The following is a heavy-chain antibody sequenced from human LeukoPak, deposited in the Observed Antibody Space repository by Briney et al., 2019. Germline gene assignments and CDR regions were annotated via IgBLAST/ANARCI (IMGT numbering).Heavy chain of an antibody. V-gene: IGHV4-4*07. CDR1: GGSISSYY. J-gene: IGHJ6*02. D-gene: IGHD3-9*01. CDR3: ARGPLLRYFDWLKINYYYYGMDV. Sequence: SETLSLTCTVSGGSISSYYWSWIRQPAGKGLEWIGRIYTSGSTNYNPSLKSRVTISVDTSKNQFSLKLSSVTAAGTAVYYCARGPLLRYFDWLKINYYYYGMDVWGQGTTVTVSS. CDR2: IYTSGST.